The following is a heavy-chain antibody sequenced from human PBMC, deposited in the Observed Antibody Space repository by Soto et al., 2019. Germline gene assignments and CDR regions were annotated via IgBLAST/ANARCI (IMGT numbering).Heavy chain of an antibody. Sequence: SETLSLTCTVSGGSISSSSYYWGWIRQPPGKGLEWIGSIYYSGSTYYNPSLKSRVTISVDTSKNQFSLKLSSVTAADTAVYYCARGSRKYSSSWYASWFDPWRQGTLVTVSS. CDR1: GGSISSSSYY. J-gene: IGHJ5*02. CDR3: ARGSRKYSSSWYASWFDP. CDR2: IYYSGST. V-gene: IGHV4-39*01. D-gene: IGHD6-13*01.